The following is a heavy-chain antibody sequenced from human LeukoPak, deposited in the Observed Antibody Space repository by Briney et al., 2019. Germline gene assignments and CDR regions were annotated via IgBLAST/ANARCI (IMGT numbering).Heavy chain of an antibody. CDR3: ARSRVWSDYWGYFDY. D-gene: IGHD3-3*01. CDR2: IYHSGST. V-gene: IGHV4-59*01. Sequence: SETLSLTCTVSGGSIIGYYWNWIRQPPGKGLDWIGYIYHSGSTNYNPSLKSRVTISVDTSKTQISLKLRAVTAADTAVYYCARSRVWSDYWGYFDYWGQGTLVTVSS. CDR1: GGSIIGYY. J-gene: IGHJ4*02.